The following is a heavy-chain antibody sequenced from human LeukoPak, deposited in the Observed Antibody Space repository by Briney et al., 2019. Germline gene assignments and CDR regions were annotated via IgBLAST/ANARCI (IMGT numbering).Heavy chain of an antibody. CDR1: GFTFSSYG. J-gene: IGHJ5*02. CDR2: ISYDGSNK. Sequence: GGSLRLSCAASGFTFSSYGMHWVRQAPGKGLEWVAAISYDGSNKYYADSVKGRFTISRDNSKNTLYLQMNSLRAEDTAVYYCAKGRGSGWANWFDPWGQGTLVTVSS. V-gene: IGHV3-30*18. D-gene: IGHD6-19*01. CDR3: AKGRGSGWANWFDP.